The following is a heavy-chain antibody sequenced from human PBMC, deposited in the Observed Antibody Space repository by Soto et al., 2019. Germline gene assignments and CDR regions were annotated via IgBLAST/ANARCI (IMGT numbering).Heavy chain of an antibody. V-gene: IGHV3-23*01. CDR3: AKDKVGQQLAHDAFDI. D-gene: IGHD6-13*01. Sequence: GGSLRLSCAASGFTFSSYAMSLVRQAPGKGLEWVSAISGSGGSTYYADSVKGRFTISRDNSKNTLYLQMNSLRAEDTAVYYCAKDKVGQQLAHDAFDIWGEGTTVTVSS. CDR2: ISGSGGST. J-gene: IGHJ3*02. CDR1: GFTFSSYA.